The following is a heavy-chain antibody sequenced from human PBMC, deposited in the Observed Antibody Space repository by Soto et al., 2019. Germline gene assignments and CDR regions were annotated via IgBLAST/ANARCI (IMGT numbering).Heavy chain of an antibody. CDR1: GFAFSSYG. V-gene: IGHV3-33*01. CDR3: ARTGKGWLQFFTLSY. CDR2: IWYDGSNK. J-gene: IGHJ4*02. D-gene: IGHD5-12*01. Sequence: GGSLRLSCAASGFAFSSYGMHWVRQAPGKGLEWVAVIWYDGSNKYYADSVKGRFTISRDNSKNTLYLQMNSLRAEDTAVYYCARTGKGWLQFFTLSYWGQGTLVTVSS.